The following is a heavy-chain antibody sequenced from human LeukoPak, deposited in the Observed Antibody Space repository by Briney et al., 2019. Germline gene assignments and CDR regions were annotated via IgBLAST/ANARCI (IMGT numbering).Heavy chain of an antibody. J-gene: IGHJ5*02. D-gene: IGHD3-22*01. V-gene: IGHV3-21*01. CDR1: GFTFSSYS. CDR2: ISSSSSYI. Sequence: PGGSLRLSCAASGFTFSSYSMNWVRQAPGKGLEWVSSISSSSSYIYYAGSVKGRFTISRDNAKNSLYLQMNSLRAEDTAVYYCARDLRAHSSGYYRFDPWGQGTLVTVSS. CDR3: ARDLRAHSSGYYRFDP.